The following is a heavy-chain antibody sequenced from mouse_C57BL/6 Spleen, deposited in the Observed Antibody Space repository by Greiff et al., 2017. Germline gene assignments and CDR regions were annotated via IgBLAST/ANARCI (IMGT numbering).Heavy chain of an antibody. V-gene: IGHV14-2*01. CDR3: ADSNYFAY. D-gene: IGHD2-5*01. J-gene: IGHJ3*01. CDR2: IDPEDGET. CDR1: GFNIKDYY. Sequence: VQLQQSGAELVKPGASVKLSCTASGFNIKDYYMHWVKQRTEQGLEWIGRIDPEDGETKYAPQFQGKATITADTSFNTAYLQLSCRTSEVTAVYYCADSNYFAYWGQGNLVTVSA.